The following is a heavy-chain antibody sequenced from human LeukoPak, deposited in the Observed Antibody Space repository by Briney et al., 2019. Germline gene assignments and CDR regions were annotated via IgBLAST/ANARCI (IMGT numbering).Heavy chain of an antibody. J-gene: IGHJ4*02. CDR3: AKDKGVVVTAGYDY. D-gene: IGHD2-21*02. CDR1: GFTFSSYG. Sequence: GGSLRLSCAASGFTFSSYGMSWVRQAPGNGLEWVSAISGSGGSTYYAYSVKGRFTISRDNSKNTLYLQMNSLRAEDTAIYYCAKDKGVVVTAGYDYWGQGTLVTVSS. CDR2: ISGSGGST. V-gene: IGHV3-23*01.